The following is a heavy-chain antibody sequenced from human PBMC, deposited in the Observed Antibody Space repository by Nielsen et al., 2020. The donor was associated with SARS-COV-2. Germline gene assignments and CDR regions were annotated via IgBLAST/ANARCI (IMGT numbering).Heavy chain of an antibody. J-gene: IGHJ5*02. V-gene: IGHV2-5*02. CDR2: IYWDDDK. CDR1: GFSLSTSGVG. CDR3: AHWADSGSYYMYNWFDP. Sequence: SGPTLVKPTQTLTLTCTFSGFSLSTSGVGVGWIRQPPGKALEWLALIYWDDDKRYSPSLKSRLTITKDTSKNQVVLTMTNMDPVDTATYYCAHWADSGSYYMYNWFDPWGQGTLVTVSS. D-gene: IGHD3-10*01.